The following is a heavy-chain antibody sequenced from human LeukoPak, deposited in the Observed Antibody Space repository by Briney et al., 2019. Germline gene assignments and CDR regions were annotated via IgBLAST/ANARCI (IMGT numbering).Heavy chain of an antibody. CDR3: ARDRWGYSYGGD. D-gene: IGHD5-18*01. J-gene: IGHJ4*02. V-gene: IGHV3-23*01. CDR2: ISGSGGST. Sequence: GGSLRLSCAASGFTFSSYGMIWVRQAPGKGLEWVSGISGSGGSTYVADSVKGRFTVSRDNSKNTLYLQMNSLRADDTAVYYCARDRWGYSYGGDWGQGTLVTVSS. CDR1: GFTFSSYG.